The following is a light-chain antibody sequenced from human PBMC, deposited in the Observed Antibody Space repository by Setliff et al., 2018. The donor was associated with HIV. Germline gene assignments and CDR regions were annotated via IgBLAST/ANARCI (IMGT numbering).Light chain of an antibody. CDR3: TSFTNSDSHYV. J-gene: IGLJ1*01. CDR1: SSDVGGYNY. CDR2: EVT. V-gene: IGLV2-14*01. Sequence: QSALSQPASVSGSPGQSITISCTGTSSDVGGYNYVSWYQQHPGKAPKLILYEVTYRPSGVSNRFSGSKSGSTASLTISGLQADDEADYYCTSFTNSDSHYVFGSGTKVTVL.